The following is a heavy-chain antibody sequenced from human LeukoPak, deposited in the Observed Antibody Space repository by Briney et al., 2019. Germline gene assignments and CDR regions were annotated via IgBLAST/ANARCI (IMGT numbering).Heavy chain of an antibody. CDR2: IYYSGST. CDR3: AREESRGSYHDY. Sequence: SETLSLTCTVSGGSISSSSYYWGWIRQPPGKGLEWIGSIYYSGSTYYNPSLKSRVTISVDTSKNQFSLKLSSVTAADTAVYYCAREESRGSYHDYWGQGTLVTVSS. D-gene: IGHD1-26*01. J-gene: IGHJ4*02. CDR1: GGSISSSSYY. V-gene: IGHV4-39*02.